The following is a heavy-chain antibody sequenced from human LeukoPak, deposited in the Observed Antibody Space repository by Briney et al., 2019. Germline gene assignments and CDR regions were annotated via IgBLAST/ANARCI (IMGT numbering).Heavy chain of an antibody. V-gene: IGHV4-61*10. CDR1: GDSISSGDYY. D-gene: IGHD3-10*01. Sequence: SETLSLTCTVSGDSISSGDYYWSWIRQPAGKGLEWIGYIYYSGSTNYSPSLKSRVTISVDMSKNQFSLKLSSVTAADTAVYYCARVITLIRGLDPWGQGTLVTVSS. CDR2: IYYSGST. CDR3: ARVITLIRGLDP. J-gene: IGHJ5*02.